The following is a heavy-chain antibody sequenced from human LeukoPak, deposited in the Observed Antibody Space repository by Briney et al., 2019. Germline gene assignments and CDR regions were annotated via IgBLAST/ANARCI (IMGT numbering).Heavy chain of an antibody. D-gene: IGHD2/OR15-2a*01. J-gene: IGHJ4*02. Sequence: SLRLSCAASGNYWMHWVRKVPGKGLVWDSHINSDGSWTSYADSVKGRFTISKDNAKNTVYLQMNSLRAEDTAVYYCVSFYETYWGRGTLVTVSS. CDR1: GNYW. CDR2: INSDGSWT. V-gene: IGHV3-74*01. CDR3: VSFYETY.